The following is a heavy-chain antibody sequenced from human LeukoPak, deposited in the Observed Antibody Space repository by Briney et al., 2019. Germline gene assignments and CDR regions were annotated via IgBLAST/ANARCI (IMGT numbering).Heavy chain of an antibody. CDR3: VRGGTYYYDK. D-gene: IGHD3-22*01. CDR2: IKQDGSEE. Sequence: PGGSLRLSCAASGFTFSSYAMSWVRQAPGKGLEWVANIKQDGSEENYVDSVKGRFTISRDNAQNSLYLQMDSLRVEDTAVYYCVRGGTYYYDKWGQGTLVTVSS. CDR1: GFTFSSYA. V-gene: IGHV3-7*01. J-gene: IGHJ4*02.